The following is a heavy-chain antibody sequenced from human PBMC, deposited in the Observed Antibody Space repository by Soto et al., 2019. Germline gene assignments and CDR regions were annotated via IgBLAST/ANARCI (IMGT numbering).Heavy chain of an antibody. J-gene: IGHJ6*02. CDR2: IIPIFGTA. Sequence: QVQLVQSGAEVKKPGSSVKVSCKASGGTFSSYAISWVRQAPGQGLEWLGGIIPIFGTANYAKKFQGRVTITADKSTSTAYMELSSLRSEDTAVYYCASTAASTSAYYYGMDVWGQGTTVTVSS. CDR1: GGTFSSYA. CDR3: ASTAASTSAYYYGMDV. V-gene: IGHV1-69*06. D-gene: IGHD6-13*01.